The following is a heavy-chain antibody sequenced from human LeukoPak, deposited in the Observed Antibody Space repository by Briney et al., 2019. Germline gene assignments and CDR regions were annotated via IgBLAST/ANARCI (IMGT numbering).Heavy chain of an antibody. CDR2: IHYGGTT. CDR1: GAYISSYY. D-gene: IGHD4-11*01. J-gene: IGHJ6*03. Sequence: SETLSLTCTVSGAYISSYYWTWIRQSPGQGLEWIGYIHYGGTTNYSPSLKSRVIMSVDTAKNQFSLKMSSVTAADTAVYYCASLTTRYYFMDVWGKGATVTVSS. V-gene: IGHV4-59*01. CDR3: ASLTTRYYFMDV.